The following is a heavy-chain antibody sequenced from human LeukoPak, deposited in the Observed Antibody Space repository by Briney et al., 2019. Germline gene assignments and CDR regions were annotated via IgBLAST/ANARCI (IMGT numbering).Heavy chain of an antibody. D-gene: IGHD3-10*01. V-gene: IGHV1-2*02. CDR2: INPNSGGT. J-gene: IGHJ5*02. CDR3: ARDRGPMVRGDPNWFDP. Sequence: ASVKVSCKAPGYSFSGYYMHWVRQAPGQGLEWMGWINPNSGGTNYAQKFQGRVTMTRDTSISTAYMELSRLRSDDTVVYYCARDRGPMVRGDPNWFDPWGQGTLVTVSS. CDR1: GYSFSGYY.